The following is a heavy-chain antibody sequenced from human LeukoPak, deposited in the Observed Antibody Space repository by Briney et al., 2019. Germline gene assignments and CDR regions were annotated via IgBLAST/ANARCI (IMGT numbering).Heavy chain of an antibody. V-gene: IGHV3-53*01. Sequence: SVIYSGGSTYYADSVKGRFTISRDNSKNTLYLQMNNLRAEDTAVYYCARENSSGWYGGAFDIWGQGTMVTVSS. J-gene: IGHJ3*02. CDR3: ARENSSGWYGGAFDI. CDR2: IYSGGST. D-gene: IGHD6-19*01.